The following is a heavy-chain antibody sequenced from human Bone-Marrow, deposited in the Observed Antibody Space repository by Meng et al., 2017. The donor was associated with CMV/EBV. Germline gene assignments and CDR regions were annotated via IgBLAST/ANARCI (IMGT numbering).Heavy chain of an antibody. CDR3: ARDFPYVF. D-gene: IGHD2/OR15-2a*01. CDR2: IKQDGSEK. V-gene: IGHV3-7*01. J-gene: IGHJ4*02. Sequence: GESLKISCAASGFTFSSYWMSWVRQAPGKGLEWVANIKQDGSEKYYVDSVKGRFTISRDNAKNSLYLQMNSLRAEDTAVYYCARDFPYVFWGQGKLVNVAS. CDR1: GFTFSSYW.